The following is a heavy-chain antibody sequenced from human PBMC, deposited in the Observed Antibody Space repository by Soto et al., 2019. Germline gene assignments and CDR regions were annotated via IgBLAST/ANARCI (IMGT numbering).Heavy chain of an antibody. Sequence: ASVKVSCKASGYTFTSYDINWVRQATGQGLEWMGWMNPNSGNTGYAQKFQGRVTMTRNTSISTAYMELSSLRSEDTAVYYCARGRVDYDILTGYYPYYYYYYMDVWGKGTTVTVSS. V-gene: IGHV1-8*01. CDR3: ARGRVDYDILTGYYPYYYYYYMDV. CDR2: MNPNSGNT. J-gene: IGHJ6*03. D-gene: IGHD3-9*01. CDR1: GYTFTSYD.